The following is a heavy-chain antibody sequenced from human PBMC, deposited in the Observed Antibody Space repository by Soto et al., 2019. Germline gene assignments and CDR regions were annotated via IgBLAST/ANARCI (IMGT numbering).Heavy chain of an antibody. Sequence: GGSLRLSCAASGFNFSGSAMHWVRQASGKGLEWVGRIRSKANSYATAYAASVKGRFTISRDDSKNTAYLQMNSLKTEDTAVYYCTRPGYCSGGSCFDYWGQGTLVTVSS. D-gene: IGHD2-15*01. J-gene: IGHJ4*02. CDR2: IRSKANSYAT. CDR3: TRPGYCSGGSCFDY. CDR1: GFNFSGSA. V-gene: IGHV3-73*01.